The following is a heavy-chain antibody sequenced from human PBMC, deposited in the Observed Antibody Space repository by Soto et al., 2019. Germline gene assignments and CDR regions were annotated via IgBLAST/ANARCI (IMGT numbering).Heavy chain of an antibody. CDR3: ARGWGYDSSGGLGYYYYYGMDV. CDR1: CGSIISYY. Sequence: SETLSLTCTFSCGSIISYYWSWIRQPAGKGLEWIGRIYTSGSTNYNPSLKSRVTMSVDTSKNQFSLKLSSVTAADTAVYYCARGWGYDSSGGLGYYYYYGMDVWGQGTTVTVSS. CDR2: IYTSGST. V-gene: IGHV4-4*07. D-gene: IGHD3-22*01. J-gene: IGHJ6*02.